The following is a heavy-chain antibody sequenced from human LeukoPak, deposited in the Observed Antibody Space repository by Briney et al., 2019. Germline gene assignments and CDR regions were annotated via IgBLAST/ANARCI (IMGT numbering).Heavy chain of an antibody. CDR3: ARNENSGWGYFDY. CDR2: IGGSNGIT. CDR1: GFTFSSYS. J-gene: IGHJ4*02. V-gene: IGHV3-23*01. D-gene: IGHD5-12*01. Sequence: GGSLRLSCAASGFTFSSYSMNWVRQAPGKGLEWVSVIGGSNGITFYVGSVKGRFTISRDNSKDTLYLQMNSLRAEDTAVYYCARNENSGWGYFDYWGQGTLVTVSS.